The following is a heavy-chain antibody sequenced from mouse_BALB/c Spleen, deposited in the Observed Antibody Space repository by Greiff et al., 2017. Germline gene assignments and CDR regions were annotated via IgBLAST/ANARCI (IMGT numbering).Heavy chain of an antibody. Sequence: VQLQQSGAELAKPGASVKMSCKASGYTFTSYWMHWVKQRPGQGLEWIGYINPSTGYTEYNQKFKDKATLTADKSSSTAYMQLSSLTSEDSAVYYCAREGTGTAIYYYAMDYWGQGTSVTVSS. CDR1: GYTFTSYW. D-gene: IGHD4-1*01. CDR3: AREGTGTAIYYYAMDY. V-gene: IGHV1-7*01. J-gene: IGHJ4*01. CDR2: INPSTGYT.